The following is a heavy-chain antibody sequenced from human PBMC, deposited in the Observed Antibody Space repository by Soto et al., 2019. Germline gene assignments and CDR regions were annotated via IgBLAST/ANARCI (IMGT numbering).Heavy chain of an antibody. CDR3: ARDPGGHDAFDI. CDR1: GGSISSSSYY. Sequence: GSLRLSCTVSGGSISSSSYYWGWIRQPPGKGLEWIGSIYYSGSTYYNPSLKSRVTISVDTSKNQFSLKLSSVTAADTAVYYCARDPGGHDAFDIWGQGTMVTVSS. J-gene: IGHJ3*02. V-gene: IGHV4-39*07. D-gene: IGHD3-16*01. CDR2: IYYSGST.